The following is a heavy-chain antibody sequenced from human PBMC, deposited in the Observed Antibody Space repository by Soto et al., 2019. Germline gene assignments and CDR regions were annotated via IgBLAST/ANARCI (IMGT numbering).Heavy chain of an antibody. Sequence: QVQLVQSGAEVKKPGSSVKVSCKASGGTFSSYTISWVRQAPGQGHEWMGRIIPILGIANYAQKFQGRVTITADKSTSTAYMELSSLRSEDTAVYYCARARIIYGDYRSYFDYWGQGTLVTVSS. J-gene: IGHJ4*02. D-gene: IGHD4-17*01. CDR1: GGTFSSYT. V-gene: IGHV1-69*02. CDR2: IIPILGIA. CDR3: ARARIIYGDYRSYFDY.